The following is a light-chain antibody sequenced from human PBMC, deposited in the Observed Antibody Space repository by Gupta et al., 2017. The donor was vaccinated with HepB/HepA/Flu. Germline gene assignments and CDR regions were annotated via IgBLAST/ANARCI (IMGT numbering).Light chain of an antibody. V-gene: IGLV10-54*04. J-gene: IGLJ3*02. Sequence: AGLPQPPSVSKGLGQTATLTCTGNRNNVGYQGAAWLQQHQGHPPKLLSYRNNNRPSGISERFSASRSGDTDTLTITGLQPEDEADYYCSAWDSSLSSWVFGGGTKLTVL. CDR2: RNN. CDR3: SAWDSSLSSWV. CDR1: RNNVGYQG.